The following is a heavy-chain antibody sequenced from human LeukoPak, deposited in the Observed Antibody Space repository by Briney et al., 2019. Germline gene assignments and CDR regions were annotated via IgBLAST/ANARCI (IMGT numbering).Heavy chain of an antibody. Sequence: GGSLRLSCAASGFTFSSYGMHWVRQAPGKGLEWVAFIRYDGSNKYYADSVKGRFTISRDNSKNTLYLQMNSLRAEDTAVYYCAKDLYSNYVGHFDYWGREPWSPSPQ. CDR2: IRYDGSNK. V-gene: IGHV3-30*02. CDR1: GFTFSSYG. CDR3: AKDLYSNYVGHFDY. D-gene: IGHD4-11*01. J-gene: IGHJ4*02.